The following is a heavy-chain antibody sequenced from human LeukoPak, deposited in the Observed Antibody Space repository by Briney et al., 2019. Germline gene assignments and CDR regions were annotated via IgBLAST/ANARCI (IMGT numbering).Heavy chain of an antibody. D-gene: IGHD3-10*01. Sequence: SVKGRFTISRDNSKNTLFLQMNSLRAEDTAVYYCARDSPGVLMDIWGQGTMVTVSS. J-gene: IGHJ3*02. V-gene: IGHV3-30*07. CDR3: ARDSPGVLMDI.